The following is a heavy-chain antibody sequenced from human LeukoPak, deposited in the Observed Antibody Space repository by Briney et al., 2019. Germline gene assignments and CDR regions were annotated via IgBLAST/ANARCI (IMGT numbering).Heavy chain of an antibody. CDR1: GFTFWNYG. CDR2: ISYNGGSQ. CDR3: AKDIRYSPPTYSYYYYGMDV. V-gene: IGHV3-30*18. J-gene: IGHJ6*02. Sequence: PGGSLRLSCEASGFTFWNYGVHWVRQAPGKGLEWVSLISYNGGSQYYADSVKGRFTISRDNSKNTVYLQMSSLRAEDTAVYYCAKDIRYSPPTYSYYYYGMDVWGQGTTVTVPS. D-gene: IGHD3-9*01.